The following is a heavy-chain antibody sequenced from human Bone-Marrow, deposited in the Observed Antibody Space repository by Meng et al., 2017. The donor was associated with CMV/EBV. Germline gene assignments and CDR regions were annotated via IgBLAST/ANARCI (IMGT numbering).Heavy chain of an antibody. CDR2: INHSGST. V-gene: IGHV4-34*01. CDR3: AGYVVMIFGAVVPEYFQH. D-gene: IGHD3-3*01. CDR1: GGSFSGYY. J-gene: IGHJ1*01. Sequence: SETLSLTCAVYGGSFSGYYWSWIRQPPGKGLEWIGEINHSGSTNYNPSLRSRVTISLDTHNNQFSLKLSSVTATDTAMYYCAGYVVMIFGAVVPEYFQHWGQGTLVTVSS.